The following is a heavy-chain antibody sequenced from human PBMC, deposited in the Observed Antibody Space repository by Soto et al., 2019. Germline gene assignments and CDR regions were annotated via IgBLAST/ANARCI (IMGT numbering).Heavy chain of an antibody. J-gene: IGHJ4*02. CDR2: INSDESST. CDR1: GFTFSSYW. CDR3: ARAGDKGYYDFWSGYYPPDY. V-gene: IGHV3-74*01. Sequence: GSLRLSCAASGFTFSSYWMYWVRQPPGKGLVWVSRINSDESSTTYADSVKGRFTISRDNAKNTLYLQMNSLRAEDTAVYFCARAGDKGYYDFWSGYYPPDYWGQG. D-gene: IGHD3-3*01.